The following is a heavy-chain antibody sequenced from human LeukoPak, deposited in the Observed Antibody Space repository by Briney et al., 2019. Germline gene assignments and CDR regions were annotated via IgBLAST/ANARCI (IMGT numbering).Heavy chain of an antibody. Sequence: GGSLRLSCAGSGITFSSYGMHWVRQAPGKGLEWVTVISYDGSNKYYADSVKGRLTISRDNSKNTLYLQMNSLRGDDTAVYYCARVDGVAAAGTSSFDYWGQGTLVTVSS. V-gene: IGHV3-30*03. J-gene: IGHJ4*02. CDR2: ISYDGSNK. CDR1: GITFSSYG. D-gene: IGHD6-13*01. CDR3: ARVDGVAAAGTSSFDY.